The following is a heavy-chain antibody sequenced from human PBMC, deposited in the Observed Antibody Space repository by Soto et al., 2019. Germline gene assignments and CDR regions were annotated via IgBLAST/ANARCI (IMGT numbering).Heavy chain of an antibody. CDR2: IDPSDSQT. CDR1: GYSFAGYW. J-gene: IGHJ4*02. Sequence: GESLKISCKGSGYSFAGYWITWVRQKPGKGLEWMGRIDPSDSQTYYSPSFRGHVTISVTKSITTVFLQWSSLRVSDTAMYYCARQIYDSDTGPNFQYYFDSWGQVTPVTVSS. CDR3: ARQIYDSDTGPNFQYYFDS. V-gene: IGHV5-10-1*01. D-gene: IGHD3-22*01.